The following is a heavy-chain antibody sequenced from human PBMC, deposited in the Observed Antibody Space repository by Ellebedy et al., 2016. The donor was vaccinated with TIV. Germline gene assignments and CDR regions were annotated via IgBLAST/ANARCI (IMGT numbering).Heavy chain of an antibody. J-gene: IGHJ4*02. Sequence: MPSETLSLTCTVSGGSISSGGYYWTWIRQHPGKGLELIGYIYYSGMSYYNPSLKSRLTISVDKSQNQFSLKLNSVTAADTAVYYCARGYDYWGQGTLVTVSS. V-gene: IGHV4-31*03. CDR1: GGSISSGGYY. CDR3: ARGYDY. CDR2: IYYSGMS.